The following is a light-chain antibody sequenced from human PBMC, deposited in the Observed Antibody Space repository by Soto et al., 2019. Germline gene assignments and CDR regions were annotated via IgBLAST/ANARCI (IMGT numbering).Light chain of an antibody. V-gene: IGKV3D-15*01. J-gene: IGKJ4*01. CDR3: QQYHQWPLT. CDR1: QGVSRH. Sequence: EIVMTQSPAPLSLSPGERATLSCRASQGVSRHLAWYQQKPGQAPRLLIYAASTRAAGVPARFSGSGSGTKFTLTISSLQSEDFTVYYCQQYHQWPLTFGGGTKVEI. CDR2: AAS.